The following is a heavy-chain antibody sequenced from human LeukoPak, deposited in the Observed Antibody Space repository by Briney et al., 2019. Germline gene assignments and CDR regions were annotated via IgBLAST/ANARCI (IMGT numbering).Heavy chain of an antibody. D-gene: IGHD2-15*01. J-gene: IGHJ4*02. CDR1: GFTFSSYA. V-gene: IGHV3-23*01. Sequence: GGSLTLSCAASGFTFSSYAMTWVRQAPGKGLEWVSTFSSSGGSTYYADSVKGRFTISRDSSKNTLFLQMNSLRAEETAVYYCAKYCSGGNCYSGLYWGQGTLVTVSS. CDR2: FSSSGGST. CDR3: AKYCSGGNCYSGLY.